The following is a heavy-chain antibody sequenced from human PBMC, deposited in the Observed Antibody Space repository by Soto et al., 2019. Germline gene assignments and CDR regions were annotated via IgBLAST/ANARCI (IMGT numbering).Heavy chain of an antibody. CDR2: ITDSSDTV. D-gene: IGHD5-18*01. CDR1: GFSFSNYN. V-gene: IGHV3-48*01. CDR3: ARFQRGDTYGPDY. J-gene: IGHJ4*02. Sequence: PGGSLRLSCVASGFSFSNYNMNWVRQAPGKGLEWISYITDSSDTVHYADSVRGRFTISRDNAESSLFLQVSSLRVEDTAVYYCARFQRGDTYGPDYWGQGTLVTVSS.